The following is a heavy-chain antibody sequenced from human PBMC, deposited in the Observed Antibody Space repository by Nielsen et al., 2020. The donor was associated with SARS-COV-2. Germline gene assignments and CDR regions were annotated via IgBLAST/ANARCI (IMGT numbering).Heavy chain of an antibody. Sequence: SVKVSCKASGGTFSSYAISWVRQAPGQGLEWMGGIIPIFGTANYAQKFQGRVTITADESTSTAYMELSSLRSEDTAVYYCARSRGYSGYANILGYWGQGTLVTISS. D-gene: IGHD5-12*01. CDR2: IIPIFGTA. CDR1: GGTFSSYA. V-gene: IGHV1-69*13. J-gene: IGHJ4*02. CDR3: ARSRGYSGYANILGY.